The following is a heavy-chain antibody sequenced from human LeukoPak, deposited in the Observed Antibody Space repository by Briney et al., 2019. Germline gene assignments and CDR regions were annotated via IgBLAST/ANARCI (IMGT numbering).Heavy chain of an antibody. CDR1: GGSFSGYY. J-gene: IGHJ3*02. D-gene: IGHD1-26*01. CDR3: ARDPSGSQGAFDI. CDR2: INHSGST. Sequence: PSETLSLTCAVYGGSFSGYYWSWIRQPPGKGLEWIGEINHSGSTNYNPSLKSRVTISVDTSKNQFSLKLSSVTAADTAVYYCARDPSGSQGAFDIWGQGTMVTVSS. V-gene: IGHV4-34*01.